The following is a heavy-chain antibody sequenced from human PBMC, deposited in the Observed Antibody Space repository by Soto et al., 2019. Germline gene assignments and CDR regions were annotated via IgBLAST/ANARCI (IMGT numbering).Heavy chain of an antibody. D-gene: IGHD1-7*01. CDR1: GFTFSSYG. Sequence: GGSLRLSCAASGFTFSSYGMHWVRQAPGKGLEWVAVIWYDGSNKYYADSVKGRFTISRDNSKNTLYLQMNSLRAEDTAVYYCARGYNWNYAPTYFDYWGQGTLVTVSS. CDR2: IWYDGSNK. V-gene: IGHV3-33*01. J-gene: IGHJ4*02. CDR3: ARGYNWNYAPTYFDY.